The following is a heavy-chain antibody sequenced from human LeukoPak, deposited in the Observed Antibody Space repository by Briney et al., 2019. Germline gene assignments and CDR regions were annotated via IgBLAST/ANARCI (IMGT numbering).Heavy chain of an antibody. D-gene: IGHD4-23*01. CDR3: AKDTTVVGPYYFDY. CDR2: ISGSGGST. Sequence: GGSLRLSCAASGFTFSNYVMSWVRQAPGKGLEWVSAISGSGGSTYYADSVKGRFTISRDNSKNTLYLQKNCLRAEDTAVYYCAKDTTVVGPYYFDYWGQGTLISVSS. CDR1: GFTFSNYV. V-gene: IGHV3-23*01. J-gene: IGHJ4*02.